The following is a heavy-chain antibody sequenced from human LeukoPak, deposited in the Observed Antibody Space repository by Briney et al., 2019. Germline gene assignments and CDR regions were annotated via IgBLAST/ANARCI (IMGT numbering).Heavy chain of an antibody. V-gene: IGHV1-46*01. Sequence: ASVKVSCKASGYTFTSYYMHWVRQAPGQGLEWMGIINPSGGSTSYAQKFQGRVTMTRDTSTSTVYMELSSLRSEDTAVYYCATETGDGYQSYWGQGTLVTVSS. CDR2: INPSGGST. CDR1: GYTFTSYY. CDR3: ATETGDGYQSY. J-gene: IGHJ4*02. D-gene: IGHD5-24*01.